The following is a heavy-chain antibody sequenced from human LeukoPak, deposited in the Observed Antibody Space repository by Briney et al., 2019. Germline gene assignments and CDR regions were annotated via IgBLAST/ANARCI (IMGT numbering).Heavy chain of an antibody. J-gene: IGHJ4*02. CDR2: INPNSGAT. D-gene: IGHD6-13*01. CDR1: EYTFTGYY. V-gene: IGHV1-2*02. Sequence: ASVKVSCKASEYTFTGYYMHWVRQAPGQGLEWMGWINPNSGATDYAQNFQGRVTLTRDTSISTAYMELSSLRSEDTAVYYCATAGTSFDSRGQGTLVTVSS. CDR3: ATAGTSFDS.